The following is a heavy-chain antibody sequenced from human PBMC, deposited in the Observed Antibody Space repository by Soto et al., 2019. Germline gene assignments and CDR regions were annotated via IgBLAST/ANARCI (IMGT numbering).Heavy chain of an antibody. Sequence: PSETLSLTCTVSGGSVSSGSYNWSWIRQPPGKGLVWIVYIYYSVSTNYNPSLKRRVTLSVDTTKNQFSLKQSSVTAADTAVYYCAGAGDSSGSYPYFDYWGQGTLVTVSS. CDR3: AGAGDSSGSYPYFDY. CDR1: GGSVSSGSYN. V-gene: IGHV4-61*01. CDR2: IYYSVST. J-gene: IGHJ4*02. D-gene: IGHD3-22*01.